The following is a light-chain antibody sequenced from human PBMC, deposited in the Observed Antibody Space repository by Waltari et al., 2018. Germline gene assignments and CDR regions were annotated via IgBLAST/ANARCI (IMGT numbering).Light chain of an antibody. CDR1: ALPKQY. Sequence: YELTQPPSVSVSPGQTARIPCPGAALPKQYAFWYQQKSGQAPVLVIYDDDKRPSGIPERFSGSSSGSMATLTITGAQVGDEADYYCYSADGSGDLGVFGGGTKVTVL. J-gene: IGLJ3*02. CDR2: DDD. CDR3: YSADGSGDLGV. V-gene: IGLV3-10*01.